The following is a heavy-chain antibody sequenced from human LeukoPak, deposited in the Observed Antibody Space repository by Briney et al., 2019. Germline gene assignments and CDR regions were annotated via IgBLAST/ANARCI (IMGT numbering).Heavy chain of an antibody. CDR2: IIPIFGTA. Sequence: GASVNVSCKASGGTFSSYAISWVRQAPGQGLEWMGGIIPIFGTANYAQKFQGRVTITADESTSTAYMELSSLRSEDTAVYYCARDRFSTLDPWGQGTLVTVSS. D-gene: IGHD2-2*01. CDR3: ARDRFSTLDP. V-gene: IGHV1-69*13. J-gene: IGHJ5*02. CDR1: GGTFSSYA.